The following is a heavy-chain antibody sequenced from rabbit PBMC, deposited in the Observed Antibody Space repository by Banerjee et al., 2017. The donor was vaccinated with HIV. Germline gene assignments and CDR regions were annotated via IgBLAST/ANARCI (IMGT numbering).Heavy chain of an antibody. V-gene: IGHV1S45*01. J-gene: IGHJ4*01. CDR3: ARDVDSYVPFNL. CDR1: GFSFSNKYV. D-gene: IGHD6-1*01. CDR2: INTSSGNT. Sequence: QEQLEESGGDLVKPEGSLTLTCTASGFSFSNKYVMCWVRQAPGKGLEWIACINTSSGNTVYASWAKGRFTISRPSSTTVTLQMTSLTAADTATYFCARDVDSYVPFNLWGPGTLVTVS.